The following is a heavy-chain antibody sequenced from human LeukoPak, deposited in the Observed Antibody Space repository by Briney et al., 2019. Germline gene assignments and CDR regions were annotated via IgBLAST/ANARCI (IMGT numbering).Heavy chain of an antibody. J-gene: IGHJ5*02. CDR3: ARQPARNWFDP. CDR2: IYYSGST. CDR1: GDSISSSSYY. V-gene: IGHV4-39*01. Sequence: SETLSLTCTVSGDSISSSSYYWGWIRQPPGKGLEWIGSIYYSGSTYYNPSLKSRVTISVDVFDNQIFLKLNSVTAADTAVYYCARQPARNWFDPWGQGTLVTVSS.